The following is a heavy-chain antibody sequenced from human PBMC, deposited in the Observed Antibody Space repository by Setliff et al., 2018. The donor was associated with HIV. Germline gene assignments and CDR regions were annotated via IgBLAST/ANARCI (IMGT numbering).Heavy chain of an antibody. D-gene: IGHD3-10*01. Sequence: PSETLSLTCTVSGDSISSGGYYWSWIRQHPGKGLEWIGYIYYSGSTYYNPSLKSRVTISVDTSKNQFSLKLSSVTAADTAVYYCARVGITMVRGVMAARFDPWGQGTLGTV. V-gene: IGHV4-31*03. CDR1: GDSISSGGYY. CDR2: IYYSGST. J-gene: IGHJ5*02. CDR3: ARVGITMVRGVMAARFDP.